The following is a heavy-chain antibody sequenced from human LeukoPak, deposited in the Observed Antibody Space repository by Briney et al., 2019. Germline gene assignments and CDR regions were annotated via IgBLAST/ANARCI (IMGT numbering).Heavy chain of an antibody. CDR1: GSTFSSYW. V-gene: IGHV3-7*01. D-gene: IGHD7-27*01. CDR2: IKTDGSQI. CDR3: ARDLNWETY. J-gene: IGHJ4*02. Sequence: GGSLRLSCVISGSTFSSYWMSWVRQAPGKGLECVANIKTDGSQIYYVDSVKGRFTISRDNAKNSLYLQMNSLRAEDTAVYYCARDLNWETYWGQGTLVSVSS.